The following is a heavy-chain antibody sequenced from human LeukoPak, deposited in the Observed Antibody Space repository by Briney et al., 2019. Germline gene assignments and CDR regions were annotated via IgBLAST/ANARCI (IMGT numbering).Heavy chain of an antibody. CDR1: GFAFSNYA. Sequence: QPGGSLRLSCAASGFAFSNYAMTWVRQAPGKGLEWVSTISGSSDTTYYADSVKGRFTISRDNSKNTLYLQMNSLRAEDTVVYYCVKDRMVRGVSAFDIWGQGTMVTVSS. CDR2: ISGSSDTT. J-gene: IGHJ3*02. V-gene: IGHV3-23*01. CDR3: VKDRMVRGVSAFDI. D-gene: IGHD3-10*01.